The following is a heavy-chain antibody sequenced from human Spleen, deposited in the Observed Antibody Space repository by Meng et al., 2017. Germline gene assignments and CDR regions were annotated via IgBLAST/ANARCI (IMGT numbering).Heavy chain of an antibody. Sequence: GESLKISCAASGFTVSGKFMIWVRQAPGKGLQWVSVIYSGGSTYYADSVKGRFTISRDNYRNTLYLQMNSLRGDDTAVYYCAGDESIGNWGQGTRVTVSS. V-gene: IGHV3-53*01. CDR3: AGDESIGN. CDR2: IYSGGST. J-gene: IGHJ4*02. D-gene: IGHD3-3*02. CDR1: GFTVSGKF.